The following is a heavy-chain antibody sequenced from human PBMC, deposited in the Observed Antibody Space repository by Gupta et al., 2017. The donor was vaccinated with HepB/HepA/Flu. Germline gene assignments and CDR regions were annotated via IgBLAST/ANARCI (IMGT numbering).Heavy chain of an antibody. CDR2: ISWNSGSI. Sequence: EVQLVESGGGLVQPGRSLRLSCAASGFTFDDYAMHWVRQAPGKGLEWVSGISWNSGSIGYADSVKGRFTISRDNAKNSLYLQMNSLRAEDTALYYCAKDIVATVNRGGYSYGYDYWGQGTLVTVSS. CDR3: AKDIVATVNRGGYSYGYDY. V-gene: IGHV3-9*01. D-gene: IGHD5-18*01. CDR1: GFTFDDYA. J-gene: IGHJ4*02.